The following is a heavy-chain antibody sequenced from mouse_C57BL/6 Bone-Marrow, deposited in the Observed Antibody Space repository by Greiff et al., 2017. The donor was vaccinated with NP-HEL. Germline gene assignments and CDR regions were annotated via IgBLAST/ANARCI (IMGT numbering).Heavy chain of an antibody. D-gene: IGHD1-1*01. CDR1: GYTFTDHT. Sequence: QVQLQQSDAELVKPGASVKISCKVSGYTFTDHTIHWMKQRPEQGLEWIGYIYPRDGSTKYNEKFKGKATLTADKSSSTAYMQLNSLTSEDSAVYCCAREGVYYYGSSPYWYFDVWGTGTTVTVSS. V-gene: IGHV1-78*01. J-gene: IGHJ1*03. CDR2: IYPRDGST. CDR3: AREGVYYYGSSPYWYFDV.